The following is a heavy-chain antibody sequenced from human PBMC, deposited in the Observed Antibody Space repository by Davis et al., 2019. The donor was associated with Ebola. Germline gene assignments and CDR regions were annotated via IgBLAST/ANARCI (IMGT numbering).Heavy chain of an antibody. D-gene: IGHD3-10*01. CDR1: GFTFSSYG. CDR3: AREGTYFGSGSHSPGRLIGMDV. CDR2: ISHSSGRT. V-gene: IGHV3-23*01. J-gene: IGHJ6*02. Sequence: GESLKISCAASGFTFSSYGMSWVRQVPGKGLEWVSIISHSSGRTSHADSVKGRFTISRDNSKNTVYLEMNSLRAEDTAVYYCAREGTYFGSGSHSPGRLIGMDVWGQGTTVAVS.